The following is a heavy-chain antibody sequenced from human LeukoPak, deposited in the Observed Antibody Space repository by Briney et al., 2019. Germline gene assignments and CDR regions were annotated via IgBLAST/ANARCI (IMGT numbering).Heavy chain of an antibody. CDR3: ARGGIGAESSSWFSYYGMDV. J-gene: IGHJ6*02. Sequence: ASVKVSCKASGYTFTSYDINWVRQATGQGLEWMGRMNPNSGNTGYAQKFQGRVTMTRNTSISTVYMELSSLRSEDTAVYYCARGGIGAESSSWFSYYGMDVWGQGTTVTVSS. CDR1: GYTFTSYD. CDR2: MNPNSGNT. V-gene: IGHV1-8*01. D-gene: IGHD6-13*01.